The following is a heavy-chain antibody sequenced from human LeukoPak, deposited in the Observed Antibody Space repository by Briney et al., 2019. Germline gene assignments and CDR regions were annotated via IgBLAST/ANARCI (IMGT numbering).Heavy chain of an antibody. J-gene: IGHJ4*02. V-gene: IGHV4-34*01. CDR2: INHSGST. CDR1: GGSFSGYY. Sequence: SETLSLTCAVYGGSFSGYYWSWIRQPPGKGLEWIGEINHSGSTNYNPSLKSRVTISVDTSKNQFSLKLSSVTAADTAVYYCARGPSSKYFDYWGQGTLVTVSS. CDR3: ARGPSSKYFDY. D-gene: IGHD2-2*01.